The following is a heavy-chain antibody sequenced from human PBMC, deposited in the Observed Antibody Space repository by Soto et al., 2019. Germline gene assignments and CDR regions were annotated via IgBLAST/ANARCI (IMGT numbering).Heavy chain of an antibody. CDR1: GGSVRSSSYY. V-gene: IGHV4-39*01. CDR2: IYYSGRT. CDR3: AXXXGXXAXARPLDY. J-gene: IGHJ4*02. Sequence: QLRLQESGPGLVKSSETLSLTCTISGGSVRSSSYYWGWIRQPPGKGLEWIASIYYSGRTHNNPALKSRVTMSMDTYTNQFSLKMNSVTAADTAVYYCAXXXGXXAXARPLDYWGQGTLVTVSS.